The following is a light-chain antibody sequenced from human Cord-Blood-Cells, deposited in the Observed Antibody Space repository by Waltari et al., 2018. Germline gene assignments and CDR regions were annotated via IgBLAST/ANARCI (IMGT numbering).Light chain of an antibody. V-gene: IGLV2-23*01. CDR3: CSYAGSSTWV. J-gene: IGLJ3*02. Sequence: QSALTQPASVSGSPGQPITISCTGTSSDVGSYNLVSLYQQHPGKAPKLSIYESSKRPSGVSNRFSGSKSGNAASLTISGRQAEDEADYSCCSYAGSSTWVFGGGTKLTVL. CDR2: ESS. CDR1: SSDVGSYNL.